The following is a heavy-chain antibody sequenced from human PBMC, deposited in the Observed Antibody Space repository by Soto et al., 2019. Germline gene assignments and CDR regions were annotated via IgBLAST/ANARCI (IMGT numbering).Heavy chain of an antibody. D-gene: IGHD6-13*01. CDR2: INHVGIT. CDR3: ARSGYGSSDFDH. Sequence: SETLSLTCAVSGGSFRGFYWTWIRQSPGKGLEWLGDINHVGITNYNPSLKSRVSIPVDTSKNQFSLRLNSVTAADTAVYYCARSGYGSSDFDHWGQGTLVTVSS. CDR1: GGSFRGFY. V-gene: IGHV4-34*01. J-gene: IGHJ4*01.